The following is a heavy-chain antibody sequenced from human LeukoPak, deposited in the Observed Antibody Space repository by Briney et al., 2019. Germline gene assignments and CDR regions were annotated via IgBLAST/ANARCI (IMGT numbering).Heavy chain of an antibody. CDR1: GGSISGYY. V-gene: IGHV4-59*01. J-gene: IGHJ4*02. CDR2: VYYSGST. CDR3: ARGRATLGY. Sequence: SETLSLSCTVSGGSISGYYWSWIRQPPGKGLEWIGYVYYSGSTNYNPYLKRRVTISVDTSNNQFSLKLNSVTAADTAVYYCARGRATLGYWGLGILVTVSS.